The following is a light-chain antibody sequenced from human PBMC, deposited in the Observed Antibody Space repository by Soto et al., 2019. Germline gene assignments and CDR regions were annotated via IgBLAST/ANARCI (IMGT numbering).Light chain of an antibody. CDR3: CSDAGSYTYV. J-gene: IGLJ1*01. Sequence: QSALTQPRSVSGSPGQSVTISCTGTSSDVGGYNYVSWYQQHPGKAPKLMIYDVSKRPSGVPDRFSGSKSGNMASLTISGLQAEDEADYYCCSDAGSYTYVFGTGTKVTVL. CDR1: SSDVGGYNY. V-gene: IGLV2-11*01. CDR2: DVS.